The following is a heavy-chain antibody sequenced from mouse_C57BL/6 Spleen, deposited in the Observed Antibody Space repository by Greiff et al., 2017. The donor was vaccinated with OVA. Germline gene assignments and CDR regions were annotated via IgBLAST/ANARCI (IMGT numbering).Heavy chain of an antibody. CDR3: ARGVGRRFAY. D-gene: IGHD4-1*01. Sequence: EESGPGLVKPSQSLSLTCSVTGYSITSGYYWNWIRQFPGNKLEWMGYISYDGSNNYNPSLKNRISITRDTSKNQFFLKLNSVTTEDTATYYCARGVGRRFAYWGQGTLVTVSA. CDR1: GYSITSGYY. J-gene: IGHJ3*01. CDR2: ISYDGSN. V-gene: IGHV3-6*01.